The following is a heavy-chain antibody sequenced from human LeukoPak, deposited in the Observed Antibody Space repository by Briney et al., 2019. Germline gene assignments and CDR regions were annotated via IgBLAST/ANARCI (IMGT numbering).Heavy chain of an antibody. CDR2: IYYSGST. CDR3: ARAFYPGYYSYMAV. D-gene: IGHD3-3*02. CDR1: GGSISSYY. Sequence: SETLSLTCTVSGGSISSYYWSWIRQPPGKGLEWIGYIYYSGSTNYNPSLKSRVTISVDTSKNQFSLKLSSVTAADTAVYYCARAFYPGYYSYMAVRGKGTTVTVSS. J-gene: IGHJ6*03. V-gene: IGHV4-59*01.